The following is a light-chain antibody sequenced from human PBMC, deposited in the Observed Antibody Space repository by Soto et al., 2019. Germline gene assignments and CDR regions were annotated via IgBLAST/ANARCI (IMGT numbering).Light chain of an antibody. CDR1: SSDVGGYNY. CDR2: EVS. J-gene: IGLJ3*02. V-gene: IGLV2-14*01. Sequence: QSALTQPPSASGSPGQSVTISCTGSSSDVGGYNYVSWYQHHPGKAPKLMTYEVSNRPSGVSDRFSGSKSGNTASLTISGLQAEDEADYYCSSYTSTATRVFGGGTKLTVL. CDR3: SSYTSTATRV.